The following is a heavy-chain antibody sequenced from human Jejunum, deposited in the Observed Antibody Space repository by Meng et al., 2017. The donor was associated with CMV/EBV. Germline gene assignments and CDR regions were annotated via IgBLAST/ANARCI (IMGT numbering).Heavy chain of an antibody. CDR3: ARLQWAAFDF. J-gene: IGHJ4*02. CDR2: ISGPGKAI. CDR1: VFTFASSE. Sequence: SCAVFVFTFASSEMNWVRQTPGKGLEWVSYISGPGKAIYYADSVRGRFTISRDNAKNSLSLQMSGLRAEDTAVYYCARLQWAAFDFLGQGTLVTVSS. D-gene: IGHD4-11*01. V-gene: IGHV3-48*03.